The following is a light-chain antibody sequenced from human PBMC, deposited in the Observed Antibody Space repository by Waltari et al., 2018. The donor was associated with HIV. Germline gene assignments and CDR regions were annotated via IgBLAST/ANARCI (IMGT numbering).Light chain of an antibody. J-gene: IGLJ2*01. Sequence: SCSGNRYNIGDNYVSWHQHVPGKAPKVLIYDNNKRPSGTPARFFGSKSGTSATLDIIGLQTGDEADYYCATWDASLSAVVFGGGTRLTVL. CDR2: DNN. CDR1: RYNIGDNY. V-gene: IGLV1-51*01. CDR3: ATWDASLSAVV.